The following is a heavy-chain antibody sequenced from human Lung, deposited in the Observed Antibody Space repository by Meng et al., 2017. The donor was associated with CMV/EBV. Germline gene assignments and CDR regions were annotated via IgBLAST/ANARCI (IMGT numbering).Heavy chain of an antibody. D-gene: IGHD2-2*01. V-gene: IGHV3-13*01. CDR3: ARGGAEYCSGAICYHFDH. CDR2: IGTAGDT. Sequence: HWVRQATGKGLEWVSGIGTAGDTNYPGPVKGRFTISRENSKDTLYLQMNSLRVEATAVYYCARGGAEYCSGAICYHFDHWGQGTLVTVSS. J-gene: IGHJ4*02.